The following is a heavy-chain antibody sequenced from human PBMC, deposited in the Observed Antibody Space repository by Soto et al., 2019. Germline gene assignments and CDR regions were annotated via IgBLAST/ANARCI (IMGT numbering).Heavy chain of an antibody. CDR1: GGSISSGGYY. J-gene: IGHJ6*02. CDR3: ARDKATTVTNYYYYYGMDV. V-gene: IGHV4-31*03. D-gene: IGHD4-17*01. Sequence: PSETLSLTCTVSGGSISSGGYYWSWIRQHPGKGLGWIGYIYYSGSTYYNPSLKSRVTISVDTSKNQFSLKLSSVTAADTAVYYCARDKATTVTNYYYYYGMDVWGQGTTVTVSS. CDR2: IYYSGST.